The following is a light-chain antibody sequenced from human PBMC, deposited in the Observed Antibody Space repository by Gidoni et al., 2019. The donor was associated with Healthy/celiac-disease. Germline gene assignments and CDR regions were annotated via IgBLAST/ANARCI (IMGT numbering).Light chain of an antibody. CDR1: QSVSSSY. CDR2: GAA. CDR3: QQYGSSPPPCS. Sequence: EIVLTQSPGTLSLSPGERATLSCRASQSVSSSYLAWYQQKPGQAPRLLIYGAASRATGNPDRCSGSGSGTDFTLTISRLEPEDFAVYYCQQYGSSPPPCSFGQGTKLEIK. V-gene: IGKV3-20*01. J-gene: IGKJ2*04.